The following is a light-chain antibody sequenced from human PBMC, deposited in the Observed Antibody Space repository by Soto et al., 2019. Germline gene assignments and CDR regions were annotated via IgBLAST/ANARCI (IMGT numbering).Light chain of an antibody. J-gene: IGKJ5*01. V-gene: IGKV3-15*01. CDR3: QQYNNWPIT. CDR1: QFIDRY. Sequence: EIVLTQSPATLSLSPGGRANLSCRASQFIDRYLAWYRQIPGQAPRLLTYGASTRATGIPARFTGSGSGTEFTLTISSLQSEDFAVYYCQQYNNWPITFGQGTRLEI. CDR2: GAS.